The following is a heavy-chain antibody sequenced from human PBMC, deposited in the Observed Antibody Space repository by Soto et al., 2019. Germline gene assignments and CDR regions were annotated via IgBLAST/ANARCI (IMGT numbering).Heavy chain of an antibody. CDR1: GFNFNNYA. Sequence: PGGSLRLSCAASGFNFNNYAMHWVRQAPGKGLEWVAVVSFDGSSTHYADSVKGRFTISRDSSNNTVSLQMNSLTNEDTAAYYCAKAGWGGDYYYGLDVWGQGTTVTVSS. D-gene: IGHD2-21*01. CDR2: VSFDGSST. V-gene: IGHV3-30*18. CDR3: AKAGWGGDYYYGLDV. J-gene: IGHJ6*02.